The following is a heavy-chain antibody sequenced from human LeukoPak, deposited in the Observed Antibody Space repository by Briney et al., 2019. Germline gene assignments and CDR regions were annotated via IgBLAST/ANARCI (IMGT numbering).Heavy chain of an antibody. J-gene: IGHJ3*02. Sequence: GGSLRLSCAASGFTVSSNYMSWVRQAPGKGLEWVSVIYSGGSTYYADSVKGRFTISRDNSKNTLYLQMNSLRAEDTAVYYCAREWDDRYDGPKAFDIWGQGTMVTVSS. CDR3: AREWDDRYDGPKAFDI. CDR1: GFTVSSNY. V-gene: IGHV3-66*01. CDR2: IYSGGST. D-gene: IGHD1-1*01.